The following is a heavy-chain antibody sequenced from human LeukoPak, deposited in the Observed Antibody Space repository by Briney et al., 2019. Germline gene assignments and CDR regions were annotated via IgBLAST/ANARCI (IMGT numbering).Heavy chain of an antibody. CDR2: INPNSGGT. CDR3: ARVGSRDGYNYYGY. D-gene: IGHD5-24*01. CDR1: GYTFTGYY. V-gene: IGHV1-2*06. J-gene: IGHJ4*02. Sequence: GASVKVSCKASGYTFTGYYMHWVRQAPGQGLEWMGRINPNSGGTNYAQKFQGRVTMNRDTSISTAYMELSRLRSDDTAVYYCARVGSRDGYNYYGYWGQGTLVTASS.